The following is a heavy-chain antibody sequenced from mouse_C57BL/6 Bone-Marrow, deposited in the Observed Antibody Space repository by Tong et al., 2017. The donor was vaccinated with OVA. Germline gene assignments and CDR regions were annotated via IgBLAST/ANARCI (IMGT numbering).Heavy chain of an antibody. CDR3: APYGNYWYFDV. D-gene: IGHD2-1*01. CDR1: EYEFPSHD. J-gene: IGHJ1*01. V-gene: IGHV5-2*01. CDR2: INNDGGST. Sequence: EVQLQESGGGLVQPGESLKLSCESNEYEFPSHDMSWVRKTPEKRLELVAAINNDGGSTYYPDTMERRFIISRDNTKKTLYLQMSSLRSEDTALYYCAPYGNYWYFDVWGAGTTVTVSS.